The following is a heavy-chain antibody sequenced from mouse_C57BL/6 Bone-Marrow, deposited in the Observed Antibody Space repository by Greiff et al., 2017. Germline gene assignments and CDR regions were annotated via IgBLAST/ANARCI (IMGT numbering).Heavy chain of an antibody. D-gene: IGHD1-1*01. CDR3: TRDLVAPYWYFDV. Sequence: EVKLMESGEGLVKPGGSLKLSCAASGFTFSSYAMSWVRQTPEKRLEWVAYISSGGDYIYYADTVKGRFTISRDNARNTLYLQMSSLKSEDTAMYYCTRDLVAPYWYFDVWGTGTTVTVSS. CDR1: GFTFSSYA. V-gene: IGHV5-9-1*02. CDR2: ISSGGDYI. J-gene: IGHJ1*03.